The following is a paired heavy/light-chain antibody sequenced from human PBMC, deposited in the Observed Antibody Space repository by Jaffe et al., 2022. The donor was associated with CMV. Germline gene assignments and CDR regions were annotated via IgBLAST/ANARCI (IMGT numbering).Light chain of an antibody. J-gene: IGLJ2*01. V-gene: IGLV1-44*01. CDR3: AAWDDRLNVLG. CDR1: GSNIGSNN. Sequence: QSVLTQPPSASGTPGQRVTISCSGSGSNIGSNNVYWYQQLPGTAPKLLIYSNDQRPSGVPDRFSGSKSGTSASLAISGLQSEDEADYYCAAWDDRLNVLGIGGGTKLTVL. CDR2: SND.
Heavy chain of an antibody. CDR2: INSDGNSP. D-gene: IGHD4-17*01. CDR3: ARTIRTTVRNGLDS. J-gene: IGHJ4*02. Sequence: EVQLVESGGGLVRPGESLRLSCVASGFTFSSYWMHWVRQAPGKGLVWVSRINSDGNSPNYADSVKGRFTISRDNAKNTLYLQMSSLRVEDTAVYYCARTIRTTVRNGLDSWGLGTLVTVSS. CDR1: GFTFSSYW. V-gene: IGHV3-74*01.